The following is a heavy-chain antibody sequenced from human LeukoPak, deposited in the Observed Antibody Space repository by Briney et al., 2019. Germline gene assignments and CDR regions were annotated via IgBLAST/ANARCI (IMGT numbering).Heavy chain of an antibody. Sequence: GGSLRLSCAVSGLTFSNLKMNWVRQAPGKGLEWVAYISAGGRTTFYADSVTGRFTISRDNAKNSLYLQMSRLRVEDTAVYYCASWAGNTQSDSWSGPFDYWGQGSLVTVSS. J-gene: IGHJ4*02. D-gene: IGHD3-3*01. CDR1: GLTFSNLK. V-gene: IGHV3-48*03. CDR2: ISAGGRTT. CDR3: ASWAGNTQSDSWSGPFDY.